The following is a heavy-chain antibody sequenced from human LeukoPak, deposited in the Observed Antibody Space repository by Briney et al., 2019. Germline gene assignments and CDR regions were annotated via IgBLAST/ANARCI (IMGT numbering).Heavy chain of an antibody. CDR3: AKAGYGSGSYYSAHWFDP. CDR2: IRYDGSNK. CDR1: GFTFSSYG. J-gene: IGHJ5*02. V-gene: IGHV3-30*02. D-gene: IGHD3-10*01. Sequence: GGSLRLSCAASGFTFSSYGMHWVRQAPGKGLEWVAFIRYDGSNKYYADSVKGRFTVSRDNSKNTLYLQMNSLRAEDTAVYYCAKAGYGSGSYYSAHWFDPWGQGTLVTVSS.